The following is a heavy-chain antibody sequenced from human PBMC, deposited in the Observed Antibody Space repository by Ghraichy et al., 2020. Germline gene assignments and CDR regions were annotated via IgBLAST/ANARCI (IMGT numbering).Heavy chain of an antibody. CDR2: ISYDGRDK. CDR3: AKDPRKYSNGWSAYFEN. Sequence: GSLRLSCAASGITFGTYAMHWVRQAPGKGLEWVAVISYDGRDKYYIDSVKGRFTISRDNSRNTLYLQMNSLRTEDTAVYHCAKDPRKYSNGWSAYFENWGQGTLVTVSS. CDR1: GITFGTYA. D-gene: IGHD6-19*01. J-gene: IGHJ4*02. V-gene: IGHV3-30*04.